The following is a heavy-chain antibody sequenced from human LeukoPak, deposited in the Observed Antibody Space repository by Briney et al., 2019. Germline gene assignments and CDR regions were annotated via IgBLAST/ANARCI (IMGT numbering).Heavy chain of an antibody. J-gene: IGHJ4*02. CDR3: ARHLATVSFDY. Sequence: GGSLRLSCAASGFTFSSYEMNWVRQAPGKGLEWVANIKQDGGEKYYVDSVKGRFTISRDNAKNSLYLQMNSLRAEDTAVYYCARHLATVSFDYWGQGTLVTVSS. V-gene: IGHV3-7*01. CDR2: IKQDGGEK. CDR1: GFTFSSYE. D-gene: IGHD4-17*01.